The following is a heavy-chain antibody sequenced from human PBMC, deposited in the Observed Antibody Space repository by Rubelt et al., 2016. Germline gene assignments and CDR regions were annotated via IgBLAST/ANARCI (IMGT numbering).Heavy chain of an antibody. CDR3: ARGNSGYSYGLGLVLDP. Sequence: VQLVESGGGVVQPGRSLRLSCAASGFTFSSNYMSWVRQAPGKGLEWVSVIYSGGSTYYADSVKGRFTISRDNSKNTLYLQMSSLRAEDTAVYYCARGNSGYSYGLGLVLDPWGQGTLVTVPS. J-gene: IGHJ5*02. D-gene: IGHD5-18*01. CDR1: GFTFSSNY. CDR2: IYSGGST. V-gene: IGHV3-66*02.